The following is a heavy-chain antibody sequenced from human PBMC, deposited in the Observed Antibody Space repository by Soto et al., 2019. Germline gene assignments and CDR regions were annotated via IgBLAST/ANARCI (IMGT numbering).Heavy chain of an antibody. CDR1: GFTFSDYY. Sequence: GGSLRLSCAASGFTFSDYYMSWIRQAPGKGLEWVSYISSSSSYTNYADSVKGRFTISRDNAKNSLYLQMNSLRAEDTAVYYCARDGGRNYGMDVWGQGTTVPVSS. V-gene: IGHV3-11*06. J-gene: IGHJ6*02. CDR3: ARDGGRNYGMDV. CDR2: ISSSSSYT.